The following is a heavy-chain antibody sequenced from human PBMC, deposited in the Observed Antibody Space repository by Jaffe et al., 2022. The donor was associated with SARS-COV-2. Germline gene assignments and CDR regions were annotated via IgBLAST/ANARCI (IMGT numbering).Heavy chain of an antibody. J-gene: IGHJ4*02. CDR2: ISSSSSYI. CDR3: ARLTVVTPSGETYIDY. CDR1: GFTFSSYS. D-gene: IGHD2-21*02. V-gene: IGHV3-21*01. Sequence: EVQLVESGGGLVKPGGSLRLSCAASGFTFSSYSMNWVRQAPGKGLEWVSSISSSSSYIYYADSVKGRFTISRDNAKNSLYLQMNSLRAEDTAVYYCARLTVVTPSGETYIDYWGQGTLVTVSS.